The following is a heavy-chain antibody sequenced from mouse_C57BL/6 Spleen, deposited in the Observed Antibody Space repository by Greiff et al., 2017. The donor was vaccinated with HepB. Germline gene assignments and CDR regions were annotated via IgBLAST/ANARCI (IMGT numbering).Heavy chain of an antibody. CDR3: ARDRLTGTSAWFAY. CDR2: ISYDGSN. V-gene: IGHV3-6*01. CDR1: GYSITSGYY. D-gene: IGHD4-1*01. J-gene: IGHJ3*01. Sequence: EVHLVESGPGLVKPSQSLSLTCSVTGYSITSGYYWNWIRQFPGNKLEWMGYISYDGSNNYNPSLKNRISITRDTSKNQFFLKLNSVTTEDTATYYCARDRLTGTSAWFAYWGQGTLVTVSA.